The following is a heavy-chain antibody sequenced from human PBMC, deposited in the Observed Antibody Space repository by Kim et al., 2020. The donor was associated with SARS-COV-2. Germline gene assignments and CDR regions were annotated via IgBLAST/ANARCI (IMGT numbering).Heavy chain of an antibody. Sequence: GGSLRLSCAASGFTFSSYAMHWVRQAPGKGLEWVAVISYDGSNKYYADSVKGRFTISRDNSKNTLYLQMNSLRAEDTAVYYCARDLKSQRLVMYYYYGMDVWGQGTTVTVSS. CDR1: GFTFSSYA. CDR2: ISYDGSNK. J-gene: IGHJ6*02. V-gene: IGHV3-30*04. D-gene: IGHD3-9*01. CDR3: ARDLKSQRLVMYYYYGMDV.